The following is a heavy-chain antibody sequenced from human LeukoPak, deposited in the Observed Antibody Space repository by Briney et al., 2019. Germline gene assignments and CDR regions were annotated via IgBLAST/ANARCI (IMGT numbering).Heavy chain of an antibody. CDR3: ARGGYCSGGSCYHYYFDY. D-gene: IGHD2-15*01. CDR2: INHSGST. J-gene: IGHJ4*02. CDR1: GGSFSGYY. Sequence: SETLSLTCAVYGGSFSGYYWSWIRQPPGKGLEWIGEINHSGSTNCNPSLKSRVTISVDTSKNQFSLKLSSVTAADTAVYYCARGGYCSGGSCYHYYFDYWGQGTLVTVSS. V-gene: IGHV4-34*01.